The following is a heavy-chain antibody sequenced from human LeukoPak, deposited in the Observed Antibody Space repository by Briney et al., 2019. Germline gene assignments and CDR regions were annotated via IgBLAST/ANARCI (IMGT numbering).Heavy chain of an antibody. V-gene: IGHV3-73*01. J-gene: IGHJ4*02. Sequence: GGSLRLSCAASGFTFSGSAMHWVRQASGKGLEWVGRIRSKANSCATAYAASVKGRFTISRDDSKNTAYLQMNSLKTEDTAVYYCTIGPSSIAARLFWGQGTLVTVSP. CDR3: TIGPSSIAARLF. D-gene: IGHD6-6*01. CDR2: IRSKANSCAT. CDR1: GFTFSGSA.